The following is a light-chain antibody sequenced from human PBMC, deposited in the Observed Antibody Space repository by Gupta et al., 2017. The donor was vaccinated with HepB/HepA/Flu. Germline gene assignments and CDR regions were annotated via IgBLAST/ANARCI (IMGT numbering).Light chain of an antibody. CDR3: VLYMGSGIPV. J-gene: IGLJ2*01. Sequence: QTVVTQKPSFSVSPGGTVTLTCGLSSGSASTSYYPSWYQQTPGQAPRTLIYSTNTRSSGVPDRFSGSILGNKAALTITGAQADDESDYYCVLYMGSGIPVFGGGTKLTVL. CDR2: STN. CDR1: SGSASTSYY. V-gene: IGLV8-61*01.